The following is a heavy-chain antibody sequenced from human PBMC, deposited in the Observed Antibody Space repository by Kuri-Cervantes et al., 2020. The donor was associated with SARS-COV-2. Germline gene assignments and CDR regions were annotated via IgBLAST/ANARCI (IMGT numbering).Heavy chain of an antibody. J-gene: IGHJ4*02. D-gene: IGHD6-6*01. Sequence: ASVKVSCKASGYTFTGYYMHWVRQAPGQGLEWMGWINPNSGGTNYAQKFQGRVTMTRDTSISTAYMELSRLRSEDTAVYYCARVGKAARLTAPYLDYWGQGTLVTVSS. V-gene: IGHV1-2*02. CDR2: INPNSGGT. CDR1: GYTFTGYY. CDR3: ARVGKAARLTAPYLDY.